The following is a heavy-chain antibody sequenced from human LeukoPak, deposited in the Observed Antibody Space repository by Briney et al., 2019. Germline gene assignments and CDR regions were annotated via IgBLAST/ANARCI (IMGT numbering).Heavy chain of an antibody. Sequence: GGSLRLSCVASGFAFNNHWVHWVRQVPGKGLVWISRINTDGTNRKYADVVKGRFAISRDNAKNTLYLHMSSLSVDDTAIYYCTRDFWDSGVVINGPDKWGQGTMVTVSS. CDR3: TRDFWDSGVVINGPDK. CDR2: INTDGTNR. J-gene: IGHJ3*02. D-gene: IGHD3-3*01. V-gene: IGHV3-74*03. CDR1: GFAFNNHW.